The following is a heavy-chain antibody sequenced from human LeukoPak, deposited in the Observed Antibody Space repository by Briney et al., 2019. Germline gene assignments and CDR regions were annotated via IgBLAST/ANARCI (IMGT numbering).Heavy chain of an antibody. Sequence: SETLSLTCAVYGGSFSGYYWSWIRQPPGKGLEWIGEINHSGSTNYNPSLKSRVTISVDTSKNQFSLKLSSVTAADTAVYYCARAHYYGPYYYYYMDVWGKGTTATVSS. V-gene: IGHV4-34*01. J-gene: IGHJ6*03. D-gene: IGHD3-10*01. CDR3: ARAHYYGPYYYYYMDV. CDR1: GGSFSGYY. CDR2: INHSGST.